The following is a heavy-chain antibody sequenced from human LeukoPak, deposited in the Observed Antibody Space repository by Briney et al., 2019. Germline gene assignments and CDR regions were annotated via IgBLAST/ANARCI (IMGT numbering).Heavy chain of an antibody. CDR1: GYTFTDYW. CDR3: ARRFRVAVIGAGGWAFDY. CDR2: IYPGDSDT. V-gene: IGHV5-51*01. J-gene: IGHJ4*02. Sequence: GESLKISCKGSGYTFTDYWIGWVRQMPGKGLDWMGIIYPGDSDTRYSPSFQGQVTISADKSISTAYLQWSSLKASDTAMYYCARRFRVAVIGAGGWAFDYWGQGTLVTVSS. D-gene: IGHD6-19*01.